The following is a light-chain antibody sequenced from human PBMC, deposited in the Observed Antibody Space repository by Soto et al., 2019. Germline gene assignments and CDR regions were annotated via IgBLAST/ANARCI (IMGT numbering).Light chain of an antibody. CDR3: QKYGSSPRT. J-gene: IGKJ1*01. V-gene: IGKV3-20*01. CDR2: GAS. Sequence: EIVLTQSPGTLSLSPGERATLSCRASQSVSSSYLAWYQQKPDQAPRLLIYGASSRATGIPDRFSGSGSGTDFTLTISRLEPEDFAVYYCQKYGSSPRTFGQGTKVEIK. CDR1: QSVSSSY.